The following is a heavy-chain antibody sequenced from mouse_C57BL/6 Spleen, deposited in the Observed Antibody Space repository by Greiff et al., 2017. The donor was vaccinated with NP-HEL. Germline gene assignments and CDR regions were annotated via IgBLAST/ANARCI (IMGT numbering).Heavy chain of an antibody. J-gene: IGHJ3*01. CDR3: ARSSITTVEAY. CDR1: GYTFTSYG. D-gene: IGHD1-1*01. Sequence: QVQLKQSGAELARPGASVKLSCKASGYTFTSYGISWVKQRTGQGLEWIGEIYPRSGNTYYNEKFKGKATLTADKSSSTAYMELRSLTSEDSAVYFCARSSITTVEAYWGQGTLVTVSA. CDR2: IYPRSGNT. V-gene: IGHV1-81*01.